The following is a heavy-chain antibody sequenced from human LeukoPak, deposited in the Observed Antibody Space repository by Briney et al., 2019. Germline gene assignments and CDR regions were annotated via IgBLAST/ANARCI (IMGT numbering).Heavy chain of an antibody. D-gene: IGHD2/OR15-2a*01. CDR1: GDSVSSNSAA. Sequence: SQTLSLTCAISGDSVSSNSAAWNWIRQSPTRGLEWLGRTYYRSKWYNDYAVSVKSRITINPDTSKNQCSLQLNSVTPEDTAVYYCARTANIGSPYYYYYYMDVWGKGTTVTVSS. CDR3: ARTANIGSPYYYYYYMDV. J-gene: IGHJ6*03. V-gene: IGHV6-1*01. CDR2: TYYRSKWYN.